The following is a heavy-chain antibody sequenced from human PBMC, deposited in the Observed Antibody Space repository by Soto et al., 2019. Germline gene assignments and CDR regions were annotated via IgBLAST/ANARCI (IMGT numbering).Heavy chain of an antibody. Sequence: QVQLQESGPGLVKPSENLSLTCTVSGGSISSYYWSWIRQPPGKGLEWIGYIYYSGSTNYNPSLKSRVTISVDTSKNQFSLKLSSVTAADTAVYYCAREREYYDILTGYAGFDPWGQGTLVTVSS. J-gene: IGHJ5*02. CDR2: IYYSGST. V-gene: IGHV4-59*01. D-gene: IGHD3-9*01. CDR3: AREREYYDILTGYAGFDP. CDR1: GGSISSYY.